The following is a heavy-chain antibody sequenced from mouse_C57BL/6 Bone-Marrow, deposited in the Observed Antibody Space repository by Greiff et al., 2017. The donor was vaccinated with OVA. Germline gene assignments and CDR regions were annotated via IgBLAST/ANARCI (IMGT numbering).Heavy chain of an antibody. D-gene: IGHD2-3*01. J-gene: IGHJ1*03. V-gene: IGHV1-64*01. CDR3: ARSRGWLLRYFDV. CDR1: GYTFTSYW. Sequence: QVQLQQPGAELVKPGASVKLSCKASGYTFTSYWMHWVKQRPGQGLEWIGMIHPNSGSTNYNEKFKSKATLTVDKSSSTAYMQLSSLTSEDSAVYYCARSRGWLLRYFDVWGTGTTVTGSS. CDR2: IHPNSGST.